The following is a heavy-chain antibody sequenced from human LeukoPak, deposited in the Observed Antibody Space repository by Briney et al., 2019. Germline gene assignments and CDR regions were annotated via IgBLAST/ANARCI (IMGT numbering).Heavy chain of an antibody. CDR2: IWYDGSNK. V-gene: IGHV3-33*01. Sequence: GGSLRLSCAASGFTFSSYGMHWVRQAPGKGLEWVAVIWYDGSNKYYADSVKGRFTISRDNSKNTLYLQMNSLRAEDTAVYYCARDRVTMARGVIIPPYGYYGMDVWGQGTTVTVSS. CDR3: ARDRVTMARGVIIPPYGYYGMDV. J-gene: IGHJ6*02. CDR1: GFTFSSYG. D-gene: IGHD3-10*01.